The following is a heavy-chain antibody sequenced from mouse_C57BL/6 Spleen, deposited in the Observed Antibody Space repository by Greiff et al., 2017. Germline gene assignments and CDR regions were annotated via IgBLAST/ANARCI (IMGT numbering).Heavy chain of an antibody. CDR2: IDPETGGT. J-gene: IGHJ1*03. V-gene: IGHV1-15*01. CDR1: GYTFTDYE. CDR3: TREDYGYGRGGYFDV. D-gene: IGHD2-2*01. Sequence: VQVVESGAELVRPGASVTLSCKASGYTFTDYEMHWVKQTPVHGLEWIGAIDPETGGTAYNQKFKGKAILTADKSSSTAYMELRSLTSEDSAVYYCTREDYGYGRGGYFDVWGTGTTVTVSS.